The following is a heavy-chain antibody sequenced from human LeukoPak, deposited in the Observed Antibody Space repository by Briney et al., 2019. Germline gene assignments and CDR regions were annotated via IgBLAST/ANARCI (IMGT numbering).Heavy chain of an antibody. CDR2: INPNSGGT. D-gene: IGHD3-10*01. Sequence: WASVKVSCKASGYTFTGYYMHWVRQAPGQGLEWKGWINPNSGGTNYAQKFQGRVTMTRDTSISTAYMELSRLRSDDTAVYYCARAMVRGAFDIWGQGTMVTVSS. J-gene: IGHJ3*02. CDR3: ARAMVRGAFDI. CDR1: GYTFTGYY. V-gene: IGHV1-2*02.